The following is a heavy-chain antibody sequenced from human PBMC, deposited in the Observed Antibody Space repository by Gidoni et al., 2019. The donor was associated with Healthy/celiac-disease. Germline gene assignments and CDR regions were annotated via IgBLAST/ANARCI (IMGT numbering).Heavy chain of an antibody. V-gene: IGHV1-2*02. Sequence: QVQLVQSGAEVKKPGASVKVSCKASGYTFTGYYMHWVRQAPGQGLGWMGWINPNSGGTNYAQKFQGRVTMTRDTSISTAYMGLSRLRSDDTAVYYWAGDQSRGYYGMDVWGKGTTVTVSS. CDR1: GYTFTGYY. CDR3: AGDQSRGYYGMDV. J-gene: IGHJ6*04. CDR2: INPNSGGT.